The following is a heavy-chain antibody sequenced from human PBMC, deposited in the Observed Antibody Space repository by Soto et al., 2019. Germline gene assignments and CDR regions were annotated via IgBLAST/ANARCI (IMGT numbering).Heavy chain of an antibody. V-gene: IGHV3-64*01. CDR3: ARDGVGEGSSIAAPNTPRYYYYYMDV. CDR2: ISSNGGST. Sequence: EVQLVESGGGLVQPGGSLRLSCAASGFTFSSYAMHWVRQAPGKGLEYVSAISSNGGSTYYANSVKGRFTISRDNSKNTLYLQVGSLRAEDMAVYYCARDGVGEGSSIAAPNTPRYYYYYMDVWGKGTTVTVSS. CDR1: GFTFSSYA. D-gene: IGHD6-6*01. J-gene: IGHJ6*03.